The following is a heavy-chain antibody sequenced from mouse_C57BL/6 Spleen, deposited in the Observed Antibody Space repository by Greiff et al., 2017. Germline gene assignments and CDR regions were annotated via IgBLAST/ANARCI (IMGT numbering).Heavy chain of an antibody. CDR2: INPSNGGT. V-gene: IGHV1-53*01. Sequence: QVHVKQPGTELVKPGASVKLSCKASGYTFTSYWMHWVKQRPGQGLEWIGNINPSNGGTNYNEKFKSKATLTVDKSSSTAYMQLSSLTSEDSAVYYCARSYYDYDGYYFDYWGQGTTLTVSS. D-gene: IGHD2-4*01. CDR3: ARSYYDYDGYYFDY. CDR1: GYTFTSYW. J-gene: IGHJ2*01.